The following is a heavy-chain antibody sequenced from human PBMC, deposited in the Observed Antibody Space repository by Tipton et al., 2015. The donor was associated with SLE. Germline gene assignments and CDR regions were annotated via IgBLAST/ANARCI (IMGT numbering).Heavy chain of an antibody. D-gene: IGHD3-9*01. CDR2: INHSGDT. V-gene: IGHV4-34*01. Sequence: GLVKPLETLSLTCTVSGGSFSGYYWTWIRQPPGKGLEWIGEINHSGDTNYNPSLKSRVTISVDTSKNHFSLNLSSVTAADTAVYYCARLLRYFDWLNGIDYWGQGTLVTVSS. CDR1: GGSFSGYY. CDR3: ARLLRYFDWLNGIDY. J-gene: IGHJ4*02.